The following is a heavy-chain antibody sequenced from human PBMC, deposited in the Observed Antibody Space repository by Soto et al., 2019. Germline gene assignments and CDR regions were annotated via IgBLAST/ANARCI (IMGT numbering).Heavy chain of an antibody. CDR1: GGSISSSSYY. Sequence: SETLSLTCAVSGGSISSSSYYWGWIRQPPGKGLEWIGSIYYSGSTYYNPSLKGRVTISVDTSKNQFSLKLSSVTAADTAVYYCARHGVAVAGTWVGFYYYYGMDVWGQGTTVTVSS. J-gene: IGHJ6*02. CDR2: IYYSGST. D-gene: IGHD6-19*01. CDR3: ARHGVAVAGTWVGFYYYYGMDV. V-gene: IGHV4-39*01.